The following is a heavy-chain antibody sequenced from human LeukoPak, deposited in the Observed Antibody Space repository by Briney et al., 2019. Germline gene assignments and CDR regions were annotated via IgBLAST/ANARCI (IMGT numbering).Heavy chain of an antibody. J-gene: IGHJ4*02. CDR1: GYSISSVYY. V-gene: IGHV4-38-2*01. CDR3: ARAMATELGTFPSLDY. D-gene: IGHD7-27*01. CDR2: IYHSGST. Sequence: SETLSLTCAVSGYSISSVYYWGWIRQPPGKGLEWIGSIYHSGSTYYNPSLKSRVTISVDTSKNQFSLKLSSVTAADTAVYYCARAMATELGTFPSLDYWGQGTLVTVSS.